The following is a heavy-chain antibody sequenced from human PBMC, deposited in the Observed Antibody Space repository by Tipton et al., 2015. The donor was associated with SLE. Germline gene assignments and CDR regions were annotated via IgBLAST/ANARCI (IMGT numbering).Heavy chain of an antibody. CDR3: AACIAVLRGYCYSYYYLYV. Sequence: TLSLTCTVSGGSISSTSNFWGWIRQPPGKGLEWIGSIYYSGYTYYNPSLKSRVTISVDTSTNHFSLKLSSVTAADAAMYYCAACIAVLRGYCYSYYYLYVWAKGTTVTVSS. D-gene: IGHD6-19*01. V-gene: IGHV4-39*07. CDR2: IYYSGYT. J-gene: IGHJ6*03. CDR1: GGSISSTSNF.